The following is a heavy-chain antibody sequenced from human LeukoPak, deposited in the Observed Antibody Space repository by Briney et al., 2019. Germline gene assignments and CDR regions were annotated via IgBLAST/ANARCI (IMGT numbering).Heavy chain of an antibody. CDR1: GGSFSGYY. D-gene: IGHD3-22*01. CDR3: ARGGPYYYDS. J-gene: IGHJ4*02. V-gene: IGHV4-34*01. CDR2: INHSGST. Sequence: TSETLSLTCAVYGGSFSGYYWSWIRQPPGKGLEWIGEINHSGSTNYNPSLKSRVTISVDTSKNQFSLKLSSVTAADTAVYYCARGGPYYYDSWGQGTLVTVSS.